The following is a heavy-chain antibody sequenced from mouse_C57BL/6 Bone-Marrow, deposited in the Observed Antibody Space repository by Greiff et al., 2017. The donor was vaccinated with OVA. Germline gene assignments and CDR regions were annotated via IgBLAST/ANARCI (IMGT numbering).Heavy chain of an antibody. CDR1: GYTFTSYW. D-gene: IGHD3-2*02. J-gene: IGHJ2*01. CDR3: ARWKLRPYYFDY. CDR2: IDPSDSYT. Sequence: VQVQQPGAELVKPGASVKLSCKASGYTFTSYWMQWVKQRPGQGLEWIGEIDPSDSYTNYNQKFKGKATLTVDTSSSTAYMQLSNLTSEDSAVYYCARWKLRPYYFDYWGQGTTLTVSS. V-gene: IGHV1-50*01.